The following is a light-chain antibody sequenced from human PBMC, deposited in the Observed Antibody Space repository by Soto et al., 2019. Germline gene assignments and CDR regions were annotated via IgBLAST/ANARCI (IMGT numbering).Light chain of an antibody. CDR3: QQYIKWPIT. V-gene: IGKV3-15*01. J-gene: IGKJ5*01. CDR2: DAS. Sequence: EIVLTQSPGTLSLSPGERATLSCRASQSVSSSYLAWYHQKPGQAPRLLISDASTRATGIPARFSGSGSGTEFTLTVSSLQSEDFAVYYCQQYIKWPITFGQGTRLEIK. CDR1: QSVSSSY.